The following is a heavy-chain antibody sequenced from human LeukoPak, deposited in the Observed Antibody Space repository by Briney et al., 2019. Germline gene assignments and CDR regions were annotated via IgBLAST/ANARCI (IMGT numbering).Heavy chain of an antibody. CDR3: AREGWEYGYDSSGYFDY. J-gene: IGHJ4*02. V-gene: IGHV3-23*01. CDR2: LSGSGGST. D-gene: IGHD3-22*01. Sequence: GGSLRLSCAASGFTFSNYAMSWVRQAPGKGLEWVSTLSGSGGSTYYADSVKGRFTISRDNSKNTLYLQMNGLRAEDTAVYYCAREGWEYGYDSSGYFDYWGQGTLVTVSS. CDR1: GFTFSNYA.